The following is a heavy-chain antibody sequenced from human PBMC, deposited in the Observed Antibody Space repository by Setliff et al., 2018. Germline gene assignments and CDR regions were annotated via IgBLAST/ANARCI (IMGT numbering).Heavy chain of an antibody. D-gene: IGHD3-3*01. J-gene: IGHJ5*02. CDR2: FDPEDGET. V-gene: IGHV1-24*01. CDR3: ARLYYNFWSGYFWEHAQFDP. Sequence: ASVKVSCKVSGYTLTELSMHWVRQAPGKGLEWMGGFDPEDGETIYAQKLQGRVTLTTDTATSTAYMELRSLRSDDTAVYYCARLYYNFWSGYFWEHAQFDPWGQGTLVTVSS. CDR1: GYTLTELS.